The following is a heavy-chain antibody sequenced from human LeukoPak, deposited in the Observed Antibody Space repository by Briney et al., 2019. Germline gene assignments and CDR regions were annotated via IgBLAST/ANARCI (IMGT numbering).Heavy chain of an antibody. V-gene: IGHV3-30*18. CDR1: GFTFSSYG. CDR3: AKDRGEQWLVTSFDY. CDR2: ISYDGSNK. Sequence: GRSLRLSCAASGFTFSSYGMHWVRRAPGKGLEWVAVISYDGSNKYYVDSVKGRFTISRDNSKNTLYLQMNSLRPEDTAVYYCAKDRGEQWLVTSFDYWGQGTLVTVSS. D-gene: IGHD6-19*01. J-gene: IGHJ4*02.